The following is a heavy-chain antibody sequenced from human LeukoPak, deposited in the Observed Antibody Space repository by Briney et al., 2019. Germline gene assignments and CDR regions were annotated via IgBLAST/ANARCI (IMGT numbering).Heavy chain of an antibody. CDR2: ISAYNGNT. Sequence: ASVKVSCKASNYTFTSYGINWVRQAPGQGLEWMGWISAYNGNTNYAQKLQGRVTMTTDTSTSTAYMELRSLRSDDTAVYYCARDRPKDILIGYYNLNWFDPWGQGTLVTVSS. D-gene: IGHD3-9*01. V-gene: IGHV1-18*01. CDR1: NYTFTSYG. CDR3: ARDRPKDILIGYYNLNWFDP. J-gene: IGHJ5*02.